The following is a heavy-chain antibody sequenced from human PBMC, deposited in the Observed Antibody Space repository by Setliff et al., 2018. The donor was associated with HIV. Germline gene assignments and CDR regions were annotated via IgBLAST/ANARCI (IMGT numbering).Heavy chain of an antibody. CDR1: GFSFSRHY. CDR3: TRAFPPMIPAAFDI. Sequence: ASVKVSCKASGFSFSRHYMHWVRQAPGEGLEWVAMINPSDGIPNYAQKFQDRVVVTRDTSRSIVYMELSSLLSEDTAVYFCTRAFPPMIPAAFDIWGLGTLVTVS. J-gene: IGHJ3*02. D-gene: IGHD3-16*01. V-gene: IGHV1-46*01. CDR2: INPSDGIP.